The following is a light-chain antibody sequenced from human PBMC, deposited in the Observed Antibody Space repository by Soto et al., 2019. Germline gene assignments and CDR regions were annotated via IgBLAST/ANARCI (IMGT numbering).Light chain of an antibody. Sequence: EIVLTQSPATLSLSPGERATLSCRASQSVGSYLAWYQQKPGQTPRLLIYDASNRATGIPDRFSGSGSGTDFTLIISRLEPEDFAMYYCQQYRSSPRTFGQGTKVDI. CDR3: QQYRSSPRT. V-gene: IGKV3-20*01. CDR2: DAS. J-gene: IGKJ1*01. CDR1: QSVGSY.